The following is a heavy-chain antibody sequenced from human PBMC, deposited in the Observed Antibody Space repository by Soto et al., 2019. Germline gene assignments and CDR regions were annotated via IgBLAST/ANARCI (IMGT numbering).Heavy chain of an antibody. J-gene: IGHJ6*02. CDR2: IKQDGSEK. V-gene: IGHV3-7*01. CDR1: GFTFSSYW. CDR3: ATMQLAPHYYGMDV. Sequence: GGSLRLSCAASGFTFSSYWMSWVRQAPGKGLEWVANIKQDGSEKYYVDSVKGRFTISRDNAKNSLYLQMNSLRAEDTAVYYCATMQLAPHYYGMDVWGQGTTVTVSS. D-gene: IGHD6-6*01.